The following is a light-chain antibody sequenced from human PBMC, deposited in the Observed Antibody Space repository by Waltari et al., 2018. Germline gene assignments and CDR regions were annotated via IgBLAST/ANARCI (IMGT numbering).Light chain of an antibody. CDR3: YSATDDSLGV. CDR1: ILAKKY. V-gene: IGLV3-27*01. CDR2: KDS. Sequence: SYELTQPSSVSVSPGQTARITCSGDILAKKYARWFQQKPGQAPVMVIYKDSERPSGIPERFSGSSSETTGTLTISGAQVEDEADYYCYSATDDSLGVFGGGTKLTVL. J-gene: IGLJ3*02.